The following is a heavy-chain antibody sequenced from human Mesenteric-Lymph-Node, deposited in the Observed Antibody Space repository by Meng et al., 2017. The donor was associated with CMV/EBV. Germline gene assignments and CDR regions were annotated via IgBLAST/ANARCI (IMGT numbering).Heavy chain of an antibody. CDR3: ARDQTYYDFWSGYYI. Sequence: GGSLRLSCAASGFTFDDYGMSWVRQAPGKGLEWVSSISGSTSYVYYADSVKGRFTISRDNAKNSLFLQMNSLRAQDTAVYYCARDQTYYDFWSGYYIWGQGSLVTVSS. V-gene: IGHV3-21*01. CDR2: ISGSTSYV. J-gene: IGHJ4*02. CDR1: GFTFDDYG. D-gene: IGHD3-3*01.